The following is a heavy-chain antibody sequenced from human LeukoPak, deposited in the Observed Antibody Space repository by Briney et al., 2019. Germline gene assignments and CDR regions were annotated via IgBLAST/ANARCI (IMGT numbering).Heavy chain of an antibody. CDR1: GGSISSSSYY. V-gene: IGHV4-39*07. CDR2: IYYSGST. D-gene: IGHD4-17*01. Sequence: SETLSLTCTVSGGSISSSSYYWGWIRQPPGKGLEWIGSIYYSGSTYYNPSLKSRVTISVDTSKNQFSLKLSSVTAADPAVYYCARDRYDDYGDYGFDYWGQGTLVTVSS. J-gene: IGHJ4*02. CDR3: ARDRYDDYGDYGFDY.